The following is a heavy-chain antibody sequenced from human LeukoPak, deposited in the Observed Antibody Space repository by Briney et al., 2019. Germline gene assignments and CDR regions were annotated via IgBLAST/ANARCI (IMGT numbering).Heavy chain of an antibody. CDR1: GFTFSSYA. D-gene: IGHD4-17*01. V-gene: IGHV3-23*01. CDR2: ISGSGGST. Sequence: GGSLRLSCAASGFTFSSYAMSWVRQAPGKGLEWVSAISGSGGSTYYADSVKGRFTISRDNSKNTLYVQMNSLRAEDTAVYYCAKSINNYGDINYFDYWGQGTLVTVSS. CDR3: AKSINNYGDINYFDY. J-gene: IGHJ4*02.